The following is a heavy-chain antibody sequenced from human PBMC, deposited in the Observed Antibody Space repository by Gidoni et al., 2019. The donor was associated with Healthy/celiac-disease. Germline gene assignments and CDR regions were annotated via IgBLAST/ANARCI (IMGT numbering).Heavy chain of an antibody. CDR2: IYYSGST. J-gene: IGHJ6*02. V-gene: IGHV4-59*01. CDR3: ARGMRYYYYYGMDV. CDR1: GGSISSYY. Sequence: QVQLQESGPGLVKPSETLSITCTVSGGSISSYYWSWIRQPPVKVLEWIGYIYYSGSTNYNPSLKSRVTISVDTSKNQFSLKLSSVTAADTAVYYCARGMRYYYYYGMDVWGQGTTVTVSS.